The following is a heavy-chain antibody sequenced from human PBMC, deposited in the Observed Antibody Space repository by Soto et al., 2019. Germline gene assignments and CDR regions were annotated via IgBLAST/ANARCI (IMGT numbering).Heavy chain of an antibody. V-gene: IGHV4-59*08. D-gene: IGHD3-10*01. CDR1: GGSISSNY. CDR3: ARRWGGTFDI. Sequence: QVQLQESGPGLVKHSETLSLTCTVSGGSISSNYRSWMRQPPGKGLEWIGYIYYSGSTNYNPSLKSRVTISVDTSKNQFSLKLSSVTAADTAVYYCARRWGGTFDIWGQGTMVTVSS. CDR2: IYYSGST. J-gene: IGHJ3*02.